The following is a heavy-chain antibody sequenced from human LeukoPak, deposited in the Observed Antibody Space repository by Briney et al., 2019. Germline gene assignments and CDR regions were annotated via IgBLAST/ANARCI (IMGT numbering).Heavy chain of an antibody. CDR1: GYTFTSYD. Sequence: ASVKVSCKASGYTFTSYDINWVRQATGQGLEWMGWMNPNSGNTGYAQKFQGRVTITRNTSISTAYMELSSLRSEDTAAYYCARPRRGSYHNWFDPWGQGTLVTVSS. V-gene: IGHV1-8*03. D-gene: IGHD1-26*01. CDR2: MNPNSGNT. CDR3: ARPRRGSYHNWFDP. J-gene: IGHJ5*02.